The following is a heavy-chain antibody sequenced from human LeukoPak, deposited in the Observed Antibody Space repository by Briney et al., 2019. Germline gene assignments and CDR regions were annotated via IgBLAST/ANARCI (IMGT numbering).Heavy chain of an antibody. CDR1: GFSFSTYA. CDR3: AKEAGYSGYDFPDF. V-gene: IGHV3-23*01. Sequence: PGGSLRLSCAASGFSFSTYATTWVRQAPGKELEWVSGISGSGGAKFYADSVKGRFTISRDNSKNTLYLQMNSLRAEDTAVYYCAKEAGYSGYDFPDFWGQGTLVTVSS. J-gene: IGHJ4*02. CDR2: ISGSGGAK. D-gene: IGHD5-12*01.